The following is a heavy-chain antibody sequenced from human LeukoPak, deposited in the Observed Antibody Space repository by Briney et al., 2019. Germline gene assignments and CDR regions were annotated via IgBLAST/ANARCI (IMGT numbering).Heavy chain of an antibody. J-gene: IGHJ4*02. CDR1: GFTLSSFW. D-gene: IGHD1-26*01. CDR2: ISPDGSDS. V-gene: IGHV3-74*01. CDR3: ARGVSGNYGRFDS. Sequence: GGSLRLSCAASGFTLSSFWMHWVRQVPGEGLVWVTRISPDGSDSSYADPVKGRFTISRDNAKNTLYLQMNSLRDEDTAVYYCARGVSGNYGRFDSWGQGTLVIVSS.